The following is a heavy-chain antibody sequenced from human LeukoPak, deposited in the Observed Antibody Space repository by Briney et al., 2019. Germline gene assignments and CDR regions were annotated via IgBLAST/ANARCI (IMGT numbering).Heavy chain of an antibody. CDR2: ISAYNGNT. V-gene: IGHV1-18*01. J-gene: IGHJ3*02. D-gene: IGHD6-19*01. Sequence: ASVKVSCKASGYTFTSYGISCVRQAPGQGLEWMGWISAYNGNTNYAQKFQGRVTMTTDTSTSTAYMELRSLRSDDTAVYYCARFGLGKHIEVAGIPFDIWGQGTMVTVSS. CDR1: GYTFTSYG. CDR3: ARFGLGKHIEVAGIPFDI.